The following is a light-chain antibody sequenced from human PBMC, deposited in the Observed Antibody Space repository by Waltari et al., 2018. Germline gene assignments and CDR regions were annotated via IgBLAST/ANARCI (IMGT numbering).Light chain of an antibody. Sequence: DIQMTQSPSTLSAPRGDRFTITCRASQSISSWLAWYQQKPGKAPKLLIYKASSLESGVPSRFSGSGSGTEFTLTISSLQPDDFATYYCQQYNSYSGTFGQGTKLEIK. CDR1: QSISSW. V-gene: IGKV1-5*03. J-gene: IGKJ2*01. CDR3: QQYNSYSGT. CDR2: KAS.